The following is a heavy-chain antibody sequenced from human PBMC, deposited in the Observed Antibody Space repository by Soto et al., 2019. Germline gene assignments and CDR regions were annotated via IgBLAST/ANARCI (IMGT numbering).Heavy chain of an antibody. V-gene: IGHV4-4*02. CDR3: ARRRITMIVVVFDAFDI. CDR1: GGSISSSYW. CDR2: IYHSGST. D-gene: IGHD3-22*01. J-gene: IGHJ3*02. Sequence: QVQLQESGPGLVKPSGTLSLTCAVSGGSISSSYWWSWVRQPPGKGLEWIGEIYHSGSTNYNPSLKSRVTISVDKSKNQFSLKLSSVTAADTAVYYCARRRITMIVVVFDAFDIWGQGTMVTASS.